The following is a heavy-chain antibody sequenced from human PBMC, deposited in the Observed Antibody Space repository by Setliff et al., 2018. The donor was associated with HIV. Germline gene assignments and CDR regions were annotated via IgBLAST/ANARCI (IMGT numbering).Heavy chain of an antibody. Sequence: PSETLSLTCTVSSDSISSSYWTWIRQPPGQGLEWIGYVHHSGSTKYNASLRSRVTMSVDTSKNLFSLTLRSVTAADTAVYYCASAGPYCGDDCPYNWLTPWGQGTLVPSPQ. J-gene: IGHJ5*02. V-gene: IGHV4-59*01. CDR3: ASAGPYCGDDCPYNWLTP. CDR1: SDSISSSY. D-gene: IGHD2-21*02. CDR2: VHHSGST.